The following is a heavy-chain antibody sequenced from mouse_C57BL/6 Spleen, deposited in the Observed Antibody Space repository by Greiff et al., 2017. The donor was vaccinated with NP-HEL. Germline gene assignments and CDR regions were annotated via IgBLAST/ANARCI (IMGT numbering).Heavy chain of an antibody. V-gene: IGHV5-9*01. Sequence: EVKLMESGGGLVKPGGSLKLSCAASGFTFSSYTMSWVRQTPEKRLEWVATISGGGGNTYYPDSVKGRFTISRDNAKNTLYLQMSSLRSEDTALYYCARQSYYYGSSPYYFDYWGQGTTLTVSS. CDR2: ISGGGGNT. CDR3: ARQSYYYGSSPYYFDY. J-gene: IGHJ2*01. D-gene: IGHD1-1*01. CDR1: GFTFSSYT.